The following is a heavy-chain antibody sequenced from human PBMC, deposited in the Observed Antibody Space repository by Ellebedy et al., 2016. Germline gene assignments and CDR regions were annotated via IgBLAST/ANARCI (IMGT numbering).Heavy chain of an antibody. D-gene: IGHD1-26*01. V-gene: IGHV4-38-2*02. CDR2: IYHSGST. CDR3: ARAPDGIVGATHAFDI. Sequence: SETLSLXXTVSGYSISSGYYWGWIRQPPGKGLEWIGSIYHSGSTYYNPSLKSRVTISVDTSKNQFSLKLSSVTAADTAVYYCARAPDGIVGATHAFDIWGQGTMVTVSS. J-gene: IGHJ3*02. CDR1: GYSISSGYY.